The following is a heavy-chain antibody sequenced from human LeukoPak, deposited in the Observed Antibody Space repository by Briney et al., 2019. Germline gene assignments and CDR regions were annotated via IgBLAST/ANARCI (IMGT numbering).Heavy chain of an antibody. D-gene: IGHD2-15*01. CDR3: ARQISDYYYYYMDV. V-gene: IGHV4-39*01. J-gene: IGHJ6*03. CDR2: IYYSGTT. Sequence: KPLETLSLTCTVSGGSISSSNYYWGWIRQPPGKGLEWIGTIYYSGTTYYNPSLESRVTIFEDTSKNQFSLMLTSVTAADTAVYYCARQISDYYYYYMDVWGKGTTVTVSS. CDR1: GGSISSSNYY.